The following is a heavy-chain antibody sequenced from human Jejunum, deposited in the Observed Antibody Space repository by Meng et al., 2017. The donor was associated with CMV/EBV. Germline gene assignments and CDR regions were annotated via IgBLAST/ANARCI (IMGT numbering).Heavy chain of an antibody. CDR1: GFTVSSNY. CDR2: IYSDGTT. Sequence: CVASGFTVSSNYMGWVRQAPGKGLEWVSIIYSDGTTYFADSVKGRFTISRDKSKNTLDLQMNSLRAEDMAVYYCAYSSSWAHFDYWGQGTLVTVSS. D-gene: IGHD6-13*01. CDR3: AYSSSWAHFDY. V-gene: IGHV3-53*01. J-gene: IGHJ4*02.